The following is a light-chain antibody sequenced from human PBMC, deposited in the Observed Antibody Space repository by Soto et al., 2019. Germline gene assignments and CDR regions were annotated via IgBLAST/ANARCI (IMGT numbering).Light chain of an antibody. CDR2: GAS. Sequence: EIVMTQSPPTLSVSPGDGATLSCRASQSVNSNLAWYQQKPGQAPRLLIYGASWRAMHIPARFSGSGSGTEFTLTISGLQSEDFAVYYCQQYDSGPPLTFGGGTKV. CDR3: QQYDSGPPLT. J-gene: IGKJ4*01. V-gene: IGKV3-15*01. CDR1: QSVNSN.